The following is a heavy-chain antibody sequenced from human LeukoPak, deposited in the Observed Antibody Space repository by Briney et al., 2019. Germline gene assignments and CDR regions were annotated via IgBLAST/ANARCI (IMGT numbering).Heavy chain of an antibody. J-gene: IGHJ4*02. D-gene: IGHD3-22*01. V-gene: IGHV1-18*01. Sequence: ASVKVSCKASGYSFTTYGITWVRQAPGQGLEWMGWISTYNGNTKYSQKLQGRVTMTTDTSTTTVYMELRSLRSDDTAVYYCARSSPTYYYDSSGYSDYWGQGTLVTVSS. CDR2: ISTYNGNT. CDR3: ARSSPTYYYDSSGYSDY. CDR1: GYSFTTYG.